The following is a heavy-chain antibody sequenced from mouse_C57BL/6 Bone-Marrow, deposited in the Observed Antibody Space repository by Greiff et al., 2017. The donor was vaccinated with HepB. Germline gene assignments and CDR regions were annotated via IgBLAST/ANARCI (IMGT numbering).Heavy chain of an antibody. CDR1: GYTFTSYG. D-gene: IGHD3-2*02. CDR2: IYPRSGNT. J-gene: IGHJ3*01. CDR3: ARGGPQLRLREGFAY. V-gene: IGHV1-81*01. Sequence: QVQLKESGAELARPGASVKLSCKASGYTFTSYGISWVKQRTGQGLEWIGEIYPRSGNTYYNEKFKGKATLTADKSSSTAYMELRSLTSEDSAVYFCARGGPQLRLREGFAYWGQGTLVTVSA.